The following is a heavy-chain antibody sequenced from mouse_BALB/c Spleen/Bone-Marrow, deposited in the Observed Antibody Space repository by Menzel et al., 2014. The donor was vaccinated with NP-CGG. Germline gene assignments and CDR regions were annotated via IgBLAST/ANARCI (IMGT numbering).Heavy chain of an antibody. D-gene: IGHD2-4*01. Sequence: QVQLQQSGPELVKPGASVRISCKASGYTFTGYYIHWVKQRPGQGLEWIGWIFPGNFYTKFNENFKGRATLTADKSSSTAYMHLSSLTSEDSAVYFCARDDYDYWGQGTTLTVSS. CDR2: IFPGNFYT. V-gene: IGHV1S56*01. J-gene: IGHJ2*01. CDR3: ARDDYDY. CDR1: GYTFTGYY.